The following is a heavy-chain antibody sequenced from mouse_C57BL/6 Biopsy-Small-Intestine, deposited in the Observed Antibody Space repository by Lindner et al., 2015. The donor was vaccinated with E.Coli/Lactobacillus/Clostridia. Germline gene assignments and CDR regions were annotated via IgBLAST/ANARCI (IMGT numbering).Heavy chain of an antibody. J-gene: IGHJ4*01. CDR2: FHPYNDDT. Sequence: VQLQESGAELMKPGASVKMSCKASGYTFTTYPIEWMKQNHGKSLEWIGNFHPYNDDTKYNEKFKGKATLTVEKSSSTVYLELSRLTSDDSAVYYCARRSNYDYAMDYWGQGTSVTVSS. CDR3: ARRSNYDYAMDY. V-gene: IGHV1-47*01. D-gene: IGHD2-5*01. CDR1: GYTFTTYP.